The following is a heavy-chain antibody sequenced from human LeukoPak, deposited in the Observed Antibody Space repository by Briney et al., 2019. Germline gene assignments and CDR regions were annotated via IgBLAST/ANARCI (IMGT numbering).Heavy chain of an antibody. Sequence: GGSLRLSCAASGFTFSSYGMRWVRQAPGKGLEWVVVIWYDGSNKYYADSVKGRFTISRDNSKNTLYLQMNSLRAEDTAVYYCARDLAVGYYYDSSGYLDLWGQGTMVTVSS. V-gene: IGHV3-33*01. CDR1: GFTFSSYG. CDR2: IWYDGSNK. CDR3: ARDLAVGYYYDSSGYLDL. J-gene: IGHJ3*01. D-gene: IGHD3-22*01.